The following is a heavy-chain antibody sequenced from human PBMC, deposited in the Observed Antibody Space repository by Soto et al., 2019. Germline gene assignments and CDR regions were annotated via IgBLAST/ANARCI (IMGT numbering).Heavy chain of an antibody. CDR3: AKVGFWSRDEGMDV. J-gene: IGHJ6*02. V-gene: IGHV3-30*18. CDR1: GFTFSSYG. D-gene: IGHD3-3*01. Sequence: QVQLVESGGGVVQPGRSLRLSCAASGFTFSSYGMHWVRQAPGKGLEWVAVISYDGSNKYYADSVKGRFTISRDNSKNTLYLQMNSLRAEDTAVYYCAKVGFWSRDEGMDVWGQGTTVTVSS. CDR2: ISYDGSNK.